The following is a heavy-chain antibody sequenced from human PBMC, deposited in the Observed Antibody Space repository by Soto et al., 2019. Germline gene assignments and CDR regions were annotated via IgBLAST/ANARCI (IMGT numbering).Heavy chain of an antibody. CDR2: IYPGDSDT. CDR3: ARCMYYYGSESYYTYYYGMDV. D-gene: IGHD3-10*01. J-gene: IGHJ6*02. CDR1: GYSFTSYW. V-gene: IGHV5-51*01. Sequence: PGESLKISCKGSGYSFTSYWIGWVRQMPGKGLEWMGIIYPGDSDTRYSPSFQGQVTISADKSISTAYLQWSSLKASDTAMYYCARCMYYYGSESYYTYYYGMDVWGQGTTVTVS.